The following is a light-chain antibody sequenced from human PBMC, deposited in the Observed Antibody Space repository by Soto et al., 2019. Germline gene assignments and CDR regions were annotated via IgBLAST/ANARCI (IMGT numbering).Light chain of an antibody. V-gene: IGLV1-44*01. CDR2: SDN. Sequence: QSVLTQSPSASGTPGQRGSISCSGSTSNIGTHTVNWHQHGPGTAPQLLIYSDNQRPSAVPGRFAGAKAGTSASLASSGLLSEDEADYYWATWDYSRNVVFGGGTKLPVL. CDR1: TSNIGTHT. CDR3: ATWDYSRNVV. J-gene: IGLJ2*01.